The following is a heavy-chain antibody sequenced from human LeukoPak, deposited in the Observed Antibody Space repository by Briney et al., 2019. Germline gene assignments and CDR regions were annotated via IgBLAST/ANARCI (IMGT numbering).Heavy chain of an antibody. D-gene: IGHD1-26*01. CDR1: GYTFTSYD. J-gene: IGHJ4*02. V-gene: IGHV1-8*01. CDR3: ARVTGSIDY. Sequence: ASVKVSCKASGYTFTSYDINWVRQATGQGLEWMGWMNPKGGNTGFAQKFQGRVTMTRDTSISTAYMELGSLRSEDTAVYYCARVTGSIDYWGQGTLVTVSS. CDR2: MNPKGGNT.